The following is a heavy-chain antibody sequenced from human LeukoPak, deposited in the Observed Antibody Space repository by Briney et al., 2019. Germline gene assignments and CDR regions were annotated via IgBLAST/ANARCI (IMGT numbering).Heavy chain of an antibody. D-gene: IGHD6-19*01. Sequence: GGSLRLSCASSGFTFSSYSMNWVRQAPGKGLEWVSSISSSSSYTYYADSVKGRFTISRDNAKNSLYLQMNSLRADDTAVYYCARDRGSGWYLGYWGQGTLVTVSS. J-gene: IGHJ4*02. CDR2: ISSSSSYT. CDR1: GFTFSSYS. V-gene: IGHV3-21*01. CDR3: ARDRGSGWYLGY.